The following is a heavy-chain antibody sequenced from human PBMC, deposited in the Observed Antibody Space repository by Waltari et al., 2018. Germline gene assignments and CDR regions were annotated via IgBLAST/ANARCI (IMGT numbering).Heavy chain of an antibody. Sequence: QLHLQESGPRLVRPPEILSLTCSVSNGSITSTDYPWGWIRQYPGKPLEWVGSISYSGMTYYNPSLKSRLTLSIDTSKNHFTLNLRSVTAADAAVYYCASSSCLYSCGLGVWGQGTTVSVSS. CDR3: ASSSCLYSCGLGV. J-gene: IGHJ6*02. CDR2: ISYSGMT. V-gene: IGHV4-39*01. CDR1: NGSITSTDYP.